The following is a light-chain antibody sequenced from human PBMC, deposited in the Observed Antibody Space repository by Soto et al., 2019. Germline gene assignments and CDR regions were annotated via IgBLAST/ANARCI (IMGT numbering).Light chain of an antibody. J-gene: IGKJ4*01. CDR2: GAS. Sequence: EIVMTQSPATLSVSPGERATLSCRASQSISITLAWYQQKPGQAPRLLIHGASTRATGIPARFSGSGSGTGFTLTISGLQSEDFAVYYCQQYSNWPRTFGGGTKVDIK. V-gene: IGKV3-15*01. CDR3: QQYSNWPRT. CDR1: QSISIT.